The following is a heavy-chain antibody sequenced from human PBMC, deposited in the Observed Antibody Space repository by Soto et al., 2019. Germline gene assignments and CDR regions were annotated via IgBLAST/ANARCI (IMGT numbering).Heavy chain of an antibody. CDR2: IYWDDSK. V-gene: IGHV2-5*02. D-gene: IGHD1-26*01. Sequence: QITLKESGPTLVKPTQTLTLTCTFSGFSLTTDRVGVGWIRQPPGEALEWLAVIYWDDSKTYRPSLESRLTTTTDPSKHQVALTMTNMDSLDTATYYCAHAYGGRSLYWGQGTLVTVSS. J-gene: IGHJ4*02. CDR3: AHAYGGRSLY. CDR1: GFSLTTDRVG.